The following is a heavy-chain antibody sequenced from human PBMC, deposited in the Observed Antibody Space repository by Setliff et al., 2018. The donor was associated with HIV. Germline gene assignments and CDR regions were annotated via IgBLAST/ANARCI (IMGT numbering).Heavy chain of an antibody. V-gene: IGHV1-2*06. CDR3: ATWGGSPDGYFYYYMDV. D-gene: IGHD1-26*01. CDR1: GYTFTAYY. Sequence: GASVKVSCKASGYTFTAYYIHWVRQAPGHGLQLMGRIEPSSSGTNYAPKFQGRVTTTRDKSISTAYMELSRLRSDDTAVYYCATWGGSPDGYFYYYMDVWGKGTTVTVSS. CDR2: IEPSSSGT. J-gene: IGHJ6*03.